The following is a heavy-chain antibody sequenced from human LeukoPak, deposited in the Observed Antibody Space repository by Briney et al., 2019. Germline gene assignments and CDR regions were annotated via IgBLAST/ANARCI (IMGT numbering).Heavy chain of an antibody. D-gene: IGHD3-9*01. V-gene: IGHV3-48*02. CDR3: ATDQRYAFDY. Sequence: GGSLRLSCATSGFTFTDYLMNWVRQAPGKGLEWISNIRTTAEGAKYAYYADSVKGRVTISRDDGKNTLYQHMNSLRDDDTAVYYCATDQRYAFDYWGQGILVTVSS. J-gene: IGHJ4*02. CDR1: GFTFTDYL. CDR2: IRTTAEGAKYA.